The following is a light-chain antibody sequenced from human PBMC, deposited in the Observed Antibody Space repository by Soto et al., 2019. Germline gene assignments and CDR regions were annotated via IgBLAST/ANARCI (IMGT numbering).Light chain of an antibody. CDR1: QSISSW. CDR3: QQYNSYPIT. Sequence: DIQMTQSPSTLSASLGDRVTITCRASQSISSWLAWYQQKPGKAPKLLIYDASNLESGVPSRFSGSGSGTEFTLTISSLQPDDFATYYCQQYNSYPITFGQGTRLAI. CDR2: DAS. J-gene: IGKJ5*01. V-gene: IGKV1-5*01.